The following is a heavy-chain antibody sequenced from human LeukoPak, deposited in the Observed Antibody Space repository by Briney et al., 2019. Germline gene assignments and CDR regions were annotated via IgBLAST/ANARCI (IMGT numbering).Heavy chain of an antibody. D-gene: IGHD2-8*01. J-gene: IGHJ6*03. V-gene: IGHV1-46*03. CDR1: GYTFTSYY. Sequence: ASVKVSCKASGYTFTSYYMHWVRQAPGQGLEWMGIINPSGGSTSYAQKFQGRVTMTRDTSTSTVYMELSGLRSEDTAVYYCAREGHGPQNYYYYYYMDVWGKGTTVTVSS. CDR2: INPSGGST. CDR3: AREGHGPQNYYYYYYMDV.